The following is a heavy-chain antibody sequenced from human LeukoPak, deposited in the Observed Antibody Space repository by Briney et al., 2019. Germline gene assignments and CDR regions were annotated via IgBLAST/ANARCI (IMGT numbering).Heavy chain of an antibody. Sequence: SSETLSLTCTVSGGSISSGSYYWSWIRQPAGKGLEWIGRIYSSGSTNYNPSLKSRVTISVDTSKNQFSLKLTSVNAADTAVYYCARGLVVTPSNWFDPWGQGNLVTVSS. D-gene: IGHD3-22*01. V-gene: IGHV4-61*02. CDR2: IYSSGST. CDR3: ARGLVVTPSNWFDP. J-gene: IGHJ5*02. CDR1: GGSISSGSYY.